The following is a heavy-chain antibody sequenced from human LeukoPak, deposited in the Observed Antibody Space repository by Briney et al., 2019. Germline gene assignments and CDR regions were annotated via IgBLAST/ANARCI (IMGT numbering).Heavy chain of an antibody. CDR1: GGSISSYY. Sequence: SETLSLTCTVSGGSISSYYWSWIRQPPGKGLEWIGYIYYSGSTNYNPSLKRRVTISVDTSKNQFSLRLSSVTAADTAVYYCARSIRGYSDVRGYMDVWGKGTTVTVSS. J-gene: IGHJ6*03. V-gene: IGHV4-59*01. CDR2: IYYSGST. CDR3: ARSIRGYSDVRGYMDV. D-gene: IGHD5-18*01.